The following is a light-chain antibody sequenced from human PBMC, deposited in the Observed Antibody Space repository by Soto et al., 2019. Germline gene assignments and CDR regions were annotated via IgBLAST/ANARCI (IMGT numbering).Light chain of an antibody. V-gene: IGKV3-20*01. J-gene: IGKJ1*01. CDR3: QQYGSSPPT. Sequence: EIVLTQSPATLSLSPGETATLSCRASQSVSSSYLAWYQQKPGQAPRLLISGASSRATGTPDRFSGSGSGTDFTLTINRLEPEDFALYYCQQYGSSPPTFGQGTKVDIK. CDR1: QSVSSSY. CDR2: GAS.